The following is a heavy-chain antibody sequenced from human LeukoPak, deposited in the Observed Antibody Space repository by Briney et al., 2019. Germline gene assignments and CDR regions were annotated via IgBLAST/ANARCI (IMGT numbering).Heavy chain of an antibody. V-gene: IGHV4-59*08. J-gene: IGHJ5*02. CDR1: GGSISSYY. CDR3: ARRAYSGSLNWFDP. Sequence: PSETLSLTCTVSGGSISSYYWSWIRQPPGKGLEWIGHIYYSGSTNYNPSLKSRVTISVDTSKNQFSLKLSSVTAADTAVYYCARRAYSGSLNWFDPWGQGTLVTVSS. CDR2: IYYSGST. D-gene: IGHD1-26*01.